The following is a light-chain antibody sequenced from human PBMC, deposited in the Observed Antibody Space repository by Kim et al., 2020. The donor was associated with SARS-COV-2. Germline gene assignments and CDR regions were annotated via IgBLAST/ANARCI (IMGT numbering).Light chain of an antibody. CDR3: SSYTSSNTLV. Sequence: QSALTQPASVSGSLGQSIIISCTGTSNDIGGYNYVSWYQQHPGKVPKFMIYDVSKRPSGVSDRFSGSKSGYTASLTISGLQAEDEADYYCSSYTSSNTLVFGGGTKVTVL. J-gene: IGLJ2*01. V-gene: IGLV2-14*03. CDR2: DVS. CDR1: SNDIGGYNY.